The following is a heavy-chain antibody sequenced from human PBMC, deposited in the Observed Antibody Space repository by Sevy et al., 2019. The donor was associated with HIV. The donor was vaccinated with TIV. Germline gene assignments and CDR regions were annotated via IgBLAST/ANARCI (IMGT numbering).Heavy chain of an antibody. CDR2: ISDDGNNK. J-gene: IGHJ4*02. CDR1: GFTFSTYA. CDR3: AIHYYDTTGYYYPLDY. D-gene: IGHD3-22*01. V-gene: IGHV3-30*04. Sequence: GGSLRLSCTASGFTFSTYAMYWVRQAPGKGLEWVAVISDDGNNKDYADSVKGRFTVSRDNSKNTLYLQMYSLRAEDTALYYCAIHYYDTTGYYYPLDYWGQGTLVTVSS.